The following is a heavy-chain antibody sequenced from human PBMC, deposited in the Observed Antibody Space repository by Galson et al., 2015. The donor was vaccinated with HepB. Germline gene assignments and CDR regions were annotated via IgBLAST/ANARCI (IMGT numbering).Heavy chain of an antibody. Sequence: SLRLSCAASGFTFSSYGMSWVRQAPGKGLEWVSVRRCGGGQKYYADSVKGRFSISRDKSQNTLYLQMNSLRVDDTAVYFCAVAYEMDAPFFGYDAFDIRGQGTMVTVSS. D-gene: IGHD5-24*01. CDR2: RRCGGGQK. CDR1: GFTFSSYG. CDR3: AVAYEMDAPFFGYDAFDI. V-gene: IGHV3-23*01. J-gene: IGHJ3*02.